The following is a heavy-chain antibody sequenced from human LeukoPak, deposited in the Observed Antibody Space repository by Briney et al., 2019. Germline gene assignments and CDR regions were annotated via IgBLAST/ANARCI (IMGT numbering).Heavy chain of an antibody. D-gene: IGHD2-15*01. CDR2: ISSSGSTI. Sequence: PGGSLRLSCAASGFTSSSYEMNWVRQAPGKVLEWVSYISSSGSTIYYADSVKGRFTISRDNAKNSLYLQMNSLRAEDTAVYYCARDSVVAGLLPYYYYGMDVWGQGTTVTVSS. CDR3: ARDSVVAGLLPYYYYGMDV. J-gene: IGHJ6*02. CDR1: GFTSSSYE. V-gene: IGHV3-48*03.